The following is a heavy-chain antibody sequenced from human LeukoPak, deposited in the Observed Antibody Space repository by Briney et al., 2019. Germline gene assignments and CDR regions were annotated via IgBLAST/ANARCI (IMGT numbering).Heavy chain of an antibody. CDR3: ARDYVDTAMVPPYYYYGMDV. CDR1: GLTFSSYG. Sequence: GGSLRLSCAASGLTFSSYGMHWVRQAPGKGLEWVAVIWYDGSNKYYADSVKGRFTISRDNSKNTLYLQMNSLRAEDTAVYYCARDYVDTAMVPPYYYYGMDVWGQGTTVTVSS. V-gene: IGHV3-33*01. D-gene: IGHD5-18*01. CDR2: IWYDGSNK. J-gene: IGHJ6*02.